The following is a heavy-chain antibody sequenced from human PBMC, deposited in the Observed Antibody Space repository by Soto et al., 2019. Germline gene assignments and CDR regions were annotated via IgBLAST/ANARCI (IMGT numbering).Heavy chain of an antibody. CDR1: GYTFTSYG. Sequence: QVQLVQSGAEVKKPGASVKVSCKASGYTFTSYGISWVRQAPGQGLEWMGWISAYNGNTNYAQKLQGRVTMTTDTSTSTAYIELRSLRSDDTAVYYCARYGTDFLTLVRYFDWLKPAEFDYWGQGTLVTVSS. J-gene: IGHJ4*02. CDR2: ISAYNGNT. CDR3: ARYGTDFLTLVRYFDWLKPAEFDY. D-gene: IGHD3-9*01. V-gene: IGHV1-18*01.